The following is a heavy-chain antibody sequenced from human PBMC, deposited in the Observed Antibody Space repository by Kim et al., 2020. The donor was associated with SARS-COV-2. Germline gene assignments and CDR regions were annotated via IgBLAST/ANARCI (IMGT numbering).Heavy chain of an antibody. V-gene: IGHV3-33*01. D-gene: IGHD6-19*01. Sequence: GGSLRLSCAASGFTFSSYGMHWVRQAPGKGLEWVAVIWYDGSNKYYADSVKGRFTISRDNSKNTLYLQMNSLRAEDTAVYYCARDGSESSGWSVYYYYYGMDVWGQGTTVTVSS. CDR1: GFTFSSYG. CDR2: IWYDGSNK. J-gene: IGHJ6*02. CDR3: ARDGSESSGWSVYYYYYGMDV.